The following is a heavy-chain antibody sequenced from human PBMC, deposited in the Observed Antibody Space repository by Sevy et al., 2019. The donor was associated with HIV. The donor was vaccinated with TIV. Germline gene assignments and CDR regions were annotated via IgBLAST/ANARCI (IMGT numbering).Heavy chain of an antibody. CDR3: ARARIQLWLSSSLDY. D-gene: IGHD5-18*01. Sequence: GGSLRLSCAASGFTFSSYEMNWVRQAPGKGLEWVSYISSSGSTIYYADSVKGRFTISRDNAKNSLYLQMNSLRAEDTAAYYCARARIQLWLSSSLDYWGQGTLVTVSS. V-gene: IGHV3-48*03. CDR2: ISSSGSTI. J-gene: IGHJ4*02. CDR1: GFTFSSYE.